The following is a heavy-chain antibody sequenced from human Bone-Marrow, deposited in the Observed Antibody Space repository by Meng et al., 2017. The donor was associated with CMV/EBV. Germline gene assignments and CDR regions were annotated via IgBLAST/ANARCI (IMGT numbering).Heavy chain of an antibody. CDR2: INHSGST. CDR1: GGSFSGYY. CDR3: ASLWGSGYDYAFDP. V-gene: IGHV4-34*01. Sequence: SETLSLTCAVYGGSFSGYYWSWIRQPPGKGLEWIGEINHSGSTNYNPSLKSRVTISVDTSKNQFSLKLSSVTAADTAVYYCASLWGSGYDYAFDPWGQGTLVTVSS. D-gene: IGHD5-12*01. J-gene: IGHJ5*02.